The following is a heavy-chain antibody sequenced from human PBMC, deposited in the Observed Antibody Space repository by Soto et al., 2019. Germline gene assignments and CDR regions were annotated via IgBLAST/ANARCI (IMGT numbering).Heavy chain of an antibody. D-gene: IGHD3-3*01. J-gene: IGHJ6*02. CDR2: INSDGSST. CDR3: ARDLRHDFWSGYPYGMDV. CDR1: GFTFSSYW. V-gene: IGHV3-74*01. Sequence: GGSLRLSCAASGFTFSSYWMHWVRQAPGKGLVWVSRINSDGSSTSYADSVKGRFTISRDNAKNTLYLQMNSLRAEDTAVYYCARDLRHDFWSGYPYGMDVWGQGTTVTVSS.